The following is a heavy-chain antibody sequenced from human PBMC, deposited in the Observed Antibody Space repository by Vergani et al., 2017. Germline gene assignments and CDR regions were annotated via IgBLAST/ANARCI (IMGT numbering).Heavy chain of an antibody. CDR3: ARVVNWGYGDY. CDR1: GYTFTSYA. V-gene: IGHV1-3*01. CDR2: INAGNGNT. D-gene: IGHD7-27*01. Sequence: QVQLVQSGAEVKKPGASVKVSCKASGYTFTSYAMHWVRQAPGQRLEWMGWINAGNGNTKYSQKFQGRGTITRDTSASTAYMELSSLRSEDTAVYYCARVVNWGYGDYWGQGTLVTVSS. J-gene: IGHJ4*02.